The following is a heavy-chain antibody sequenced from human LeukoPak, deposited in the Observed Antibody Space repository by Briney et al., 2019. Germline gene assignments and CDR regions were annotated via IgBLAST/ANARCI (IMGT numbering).Heavy chain of an antibody. D-gene: IGHD6-19*01. V-gene: IGHV6-1*01. CDR3: ARDPLYSSGWYGKKPFDY. CDR1: RDSVSSNSAA. J-gene: IGHJ4*02. CDR2: TYYRSKWYN. Sequence: QSGPGLVKPSQTLSLTCAISRDSVSSNSAAWNWIRQSPSRGLEWLGRTYYRSKWYNDYAVSVKSRITITPDTSKNQFSLQLTSVTPEDTAVYYCARDPLYSSGWYGKKPFDYWGQGTLVTVSS.